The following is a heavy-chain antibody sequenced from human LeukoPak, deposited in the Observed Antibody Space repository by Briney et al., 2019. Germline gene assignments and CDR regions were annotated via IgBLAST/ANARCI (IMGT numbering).Heavy chain of an antibody. CDR2: INPNSGGT. CDR3: ARAAVALGFDY. Sequence: GASVKVSCKASGYTFTGYYTHWVRQAPGQGLEWMGRINPNSGGTNYAQKIQGRVTMTRDTSISTAYMELSRLRSDDTAVYYCARAAVALGFDYWGQGTLVTVSS. D-gene: IGHD6-19*01. V-gene: IGHV1-2*06. CDR1: GYTFTGYY. J-gene: IGHJ4*02.